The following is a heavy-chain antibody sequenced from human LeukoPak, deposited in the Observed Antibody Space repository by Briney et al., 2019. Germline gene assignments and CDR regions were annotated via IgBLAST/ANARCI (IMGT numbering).Heavy chain of an antibody. CDR3: VGGSSWYVLDY. Sequence: GASLQISCKGSGYSFTSYWFGCLRQMPGKGLEWMGIIYPGDSDTRYSPSFQGQVTISADKSISTAYLQWSSLKASDTAMYYCVGGSSWYVLDYWGQGTLVTVSS. CDR1: GYSFTSYW. CDR2: IYPGDSDT. J-gene: IGHJ4*02. V-gene: IGHV5-51*01. D-gene: IGHD6-13*01.